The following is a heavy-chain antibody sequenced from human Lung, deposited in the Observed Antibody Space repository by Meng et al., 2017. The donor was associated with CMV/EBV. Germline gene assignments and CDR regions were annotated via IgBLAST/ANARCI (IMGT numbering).Heavy chain of an antibody. Sequence: SETLSLXXTVSGGSISSYYWSWIRQPPGKGLEWIGYIYYSGSTNYNPSLKSRVTISVDTSKNQFSLKLSSVTAADTAVYYCAREREDIVATGYFDYWGRGXLVTVSS. J-gene: IGHJ4*02. CDR1: GGSISSYY. D-gene: IGHD5-12*01. CDR2: IYYSGST. V-gene: IGHV4-59*01. CDR3: AREREDIVATGYFDY.